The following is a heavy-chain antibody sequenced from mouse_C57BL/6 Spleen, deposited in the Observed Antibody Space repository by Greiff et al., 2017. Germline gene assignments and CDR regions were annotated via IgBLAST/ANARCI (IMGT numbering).Heavy chain of an antibody. D-gene: IGHD1-1*01. CDR3: AREGDYYGSSLYWYFDV. CDR2: ISYDGSK. V-gene: IGHV3-6*01. Sequence: EVKVEESGPGLVKPSQSLSLTCSVTGYSITSGYYWNWIRQFPGNKLEWMSYISYDGSKNYNPPLKNRISITRDTSKNQFFLKLNSVTTEDTATYYCAREGDYYGSSLYWYFDVWHRDHGHRLL. J-gene: IGHJ1*03. CDR1: GYSITSGYY.